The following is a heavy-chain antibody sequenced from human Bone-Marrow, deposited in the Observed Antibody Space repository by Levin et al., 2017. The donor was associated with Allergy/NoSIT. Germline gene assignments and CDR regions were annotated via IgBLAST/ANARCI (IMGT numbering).Heavy chain of an antibody. Sequence: GESLKISCKASGNTFSSHYVNWVRQAPGQGLEWMGLISPSGGSRRFAQKFEGRVTMTRDTSTSTFYLELKTLKSNDTAVYYCARGRGSSYGSFGYEYYYMDVWGKGTTVTVSS. J-gene: IGHJ6*03. V-gene: IGHV1-46*01. D-gene: IGHD3-10*01. CDR2: ISPSGGSR. CDR3: ARGRGSSYGSFGYEYYYMDV. CDR1: GNTFSSHY.